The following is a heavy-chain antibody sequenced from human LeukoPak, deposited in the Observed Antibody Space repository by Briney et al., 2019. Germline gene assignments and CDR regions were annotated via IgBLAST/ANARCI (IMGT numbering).Heavy chain of an antibody. CDR3: ARELTTVRPPDNWFDP. D-gene: IGHD4-17*01. V-gene: IGHV4-31*03. CDR2: IYYSGST. Sequence: SETLSLTCTVSGGSISSGGYYWSWIRQHPGKGQEWIGYIYYSGSTYYNPSLKSRVTISVDTSKNQFSLKLSSVTAADTAVYYCARELTTVRPPDNWFDPWGQGTLVTVSS. CDR1: GGSISSGGYY. J-gene: IGHJ5*02.